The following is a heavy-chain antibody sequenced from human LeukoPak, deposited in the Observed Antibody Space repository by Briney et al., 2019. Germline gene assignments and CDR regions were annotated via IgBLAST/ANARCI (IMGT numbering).Heavy chain of an antibody. D-gene: IGHD6-6*01. CDR1: GFTFDDYG. V-gene: IGHV3-20*04. Sequence: GGSLRLSCAASGFTFDDYGMSWVRQAPGKGLEWVSGINWNGGSTGYADSVKGRFTISRDNAKNSLYLQMNSLRAEDTALYYCARAYRPYSSSAPPPPGLSRHYYMDVWSKGTTVTVSS. CDR2: INWNGGST. J-gene: IGHJ6*03. CDR3: ARAYRPYSSSAPPPPGLSRHYYMDV.